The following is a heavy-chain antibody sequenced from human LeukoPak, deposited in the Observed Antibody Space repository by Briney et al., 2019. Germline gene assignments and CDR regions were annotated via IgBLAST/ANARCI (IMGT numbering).Heavy chain of an antibody. Sequence: GGSLRLFCAASGFTFSSYGMHWVRQAPGKGLEWVAVISYDGSNKYYADSVKGRFTISRDNSKNTLYLQMNSLRAEDTAVYYCAKDLTEVATICDLDYWGQGTLVTVSS. CDR3: AKDLTEVATICDLDY. V-gene: IGHV3-30*18. CDR2: ISYDGSNK. D-gene: IGHD5-24*01. CDR1: GFTFSSYG. J-gene: IGHJ4*02.